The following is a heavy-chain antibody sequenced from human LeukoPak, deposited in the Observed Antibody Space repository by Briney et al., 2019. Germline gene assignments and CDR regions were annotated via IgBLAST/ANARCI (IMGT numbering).Heavy chain of an antibody. D-gene: IGHD5-12*01. CDR3: ARARRVATEGPTIDY. CDR2: IYHSGST. J-gene: IGHJ4*02. Sequence: SETLSLTCTVSGYSISSGYYWGWIRQPPGKGLEWIGSIYHSGSTYYNPSLKSRVTISVDTSKNQFSLKLSSVTAADTAVYYCARARRVATEGPTIDYWGQGTLVTVSS. V-gene: IGHV4-38-2*02. CDR1: GYSISSGYY.